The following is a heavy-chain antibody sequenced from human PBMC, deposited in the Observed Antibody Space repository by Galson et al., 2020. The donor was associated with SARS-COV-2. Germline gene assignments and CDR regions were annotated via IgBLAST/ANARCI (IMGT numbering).Heavy chain of an antibody. CDR2: LDSDDEK. J-gene: IGHJ4*02. CDR1: GFSLTTSGMC. CDR3: ARIRDDILTGYQDFDY. D-gene: IGHD3-9*01. V-gene: IGHV2-70*01. Sequence: SGPTLVKPTQTLTLTYTFPGFSLTTSGMCVSWIRQPPETALKCLPLLDSDDEKYYITSLNTRLTISKDTSKNQVVLTMTNMDPVDTATYYCARIRDDILTGYQDFDYWGQGTLVTVSS.